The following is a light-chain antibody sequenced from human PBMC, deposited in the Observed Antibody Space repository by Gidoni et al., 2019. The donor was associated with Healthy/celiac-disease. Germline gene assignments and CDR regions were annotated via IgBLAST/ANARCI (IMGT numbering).Light chain of an antibody. Sequence: QSVLTQPPAVSEAPGQRVTISCTGSSSNIGAGYDVHWYQQFPGTAPKLLIYGNSNRPSGVPDRFSGSKSGTSSSLAITGLQAEDEADYYCQSYDSSLSGPVFGGGTKLTVL. CDR1: SSNIGAGYD. J-gene: IGLJ2*01. CDR2: GNS. CDR3: QSYDSSLSGPV. V-gene: IGLV1-40*01.